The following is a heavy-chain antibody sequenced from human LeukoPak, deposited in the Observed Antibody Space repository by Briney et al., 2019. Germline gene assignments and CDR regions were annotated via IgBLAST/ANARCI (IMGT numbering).Heavy chain of an antibody. CDR1: GYTFTSYD. CDR3: ARIIEGFDN. CDR2: MNPNSGNT. V-gene: IGHV1-8*01. Sequence: ASVKVSCKASGYTFTSYDINWVRQATGQGLEWMGWMNPNSGNTGYAQKFQGRVTMTRDTSTSTVDMELNRLRSEDAAVYYCARIIEGFDNWGRGTLVTVSS. J-gene: IGHJ4*02.